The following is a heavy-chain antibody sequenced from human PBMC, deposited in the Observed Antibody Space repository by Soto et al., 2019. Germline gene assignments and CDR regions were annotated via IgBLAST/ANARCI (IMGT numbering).Heavy chain of an antibody. CDR3: ARHINSGSYYVVRRNHYSYGMDV. CDR1: GGTFSSYA. V-gene: IGHV1-69*13. J-gene: IGHJ6*02. CDR2: IIPIFGTA. Sequence: SVKVSCKASGGTFSSYAISWVRQAPGQGLEWMGGIIPIFGTANYAQKFQGRVTITADESTSTAYMELSSLRSEDTAVYYCARHINSGSYYVVRRNHYSYGMDVSGQGTTVTLSS. D-gene: IGHD1-26*01.